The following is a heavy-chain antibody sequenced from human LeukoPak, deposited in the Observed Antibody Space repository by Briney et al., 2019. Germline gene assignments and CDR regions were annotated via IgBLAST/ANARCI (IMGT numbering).Heavy chain of an antibody. CDR2: INHSGST. CDR1: GGSFSGYY. V-gene: IGHV4-34*01. CDR3: ARDWTYGGNSIGSYHQNWFDP. Sequence: SETLSLTCAVYGGSFSGYYWSWIRQPPGKGLEWIGEINHSGSTNYNPSLKSRVTISVDTSKNQFSLKLSSVTAADTAVYYCARDWTYGGNSIGSYHQNWFDPWGQGTLVTVSS. D-gene: IGHD4-23*01. J-gene: IGHJ5*02.